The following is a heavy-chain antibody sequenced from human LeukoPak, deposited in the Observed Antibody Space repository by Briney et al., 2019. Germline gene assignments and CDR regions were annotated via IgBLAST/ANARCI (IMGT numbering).Heavy chain of an antibody. Sequence: GGPQRLPCTVSGFPFSICGTHWLLRSPGKALEWVAFIRYDGSNKYCEDSVKGRFTISRDNSKNTLYLQMNSLRAEDTAVYYCAKDALDIVVVPAAMGDNWFDPWGQGTLVTVSS. D-gene: IGHD2-2*01. CDR1: GFPFSICG. CDR3: AKDALDIVVVPAAMGDNWFDP. J-gene: IGHJ5*02. V-gene: IGHV3-30*02. CDR2: IRYDGSNK.